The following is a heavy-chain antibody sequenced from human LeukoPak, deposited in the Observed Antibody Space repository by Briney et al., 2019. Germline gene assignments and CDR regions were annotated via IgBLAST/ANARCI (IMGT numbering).Heavy chain of an antibody. Sequence: SETLSLTCTVSGGSISSSSYYWGWIRQPPGKGLEWIGSIYYSGSTYYNPSLKSRVTISVDTSKNQFSLKLSSVTAADTAVYYCARDGDYGSGSYYPPPLYYFDYWGQGTLVTASS. CDR3: ARDGDYGSGSYYPPPLYYFDY. CDR2: IYYSGST. D-gene: IGHD3-10*01. V-gene: IGHV4-39*07. CDR1: GGSISSSSYY. J-gene: IGHJ4*02.